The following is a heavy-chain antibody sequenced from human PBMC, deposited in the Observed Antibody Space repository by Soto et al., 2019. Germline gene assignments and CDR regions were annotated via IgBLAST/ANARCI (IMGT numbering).Heavy chain of an antibody. CDR3: ARDAGGADWNYADEGHY. D-gene: IGHD1-7*01. J-gene: IGHJ4*02. CDR1: GYTFTGYY. V-gene: IGHV1-2*02. CDR2: INPNSGGT. Sequence: ASVKVSCKASGYTFTGYYMHWVRQAPGQGLEWMGWINPNSGGTNYAQKFQGRVTMTRDTSISTAYMELSRLRSDDTAAYYCARDAGGADWNYADEGHYWGQGTLVTVSS.